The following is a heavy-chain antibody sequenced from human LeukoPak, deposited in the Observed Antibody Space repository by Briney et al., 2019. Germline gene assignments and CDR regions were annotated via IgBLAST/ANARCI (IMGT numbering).Heavy chain of an antibody. Sequence: SETLSLTCAASGYSISSGYYWGWIRQPPGKGLEWIASIDQRGSTYYNPSLKSRVTISVDTSKNQSSLKLTSVTAADTAVYYCARGDLYNYGKPFDSWGQGTLVTVSS. CDR3: ARGDLYNYGKPFDS. CDR2: IDQRGST. V-gene: IGHV4-38-2*01. CDR1: GYSISSGYY. J-gene: IGHJ4*02. D-gene: IGHD5-18*01.